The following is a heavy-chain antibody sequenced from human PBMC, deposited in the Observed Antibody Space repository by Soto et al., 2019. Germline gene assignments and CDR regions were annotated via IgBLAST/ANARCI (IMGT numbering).Heavy chain of an antibody. Sequence: GGSLRLSCAASGFTFSSYAMSWVRQAPGKGLEWVSAISGSGGSTYYADSVKGRFTISRDNSKNTLYLQMNSLRAEDTAVYYCANHARHWNDGDNWFDPWGQGTLVTVSS. D-gene: IGHD1-1*01. CDR3: ANHARHWNDGDNWFDP. J-gene: IGHJ5*02. CDR2: ISGSGGST. V-gene: IGHV3-23*01. CDR1: GFTFSSYA.